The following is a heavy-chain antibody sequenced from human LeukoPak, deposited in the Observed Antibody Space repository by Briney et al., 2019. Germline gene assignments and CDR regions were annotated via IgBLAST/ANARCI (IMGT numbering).Heavy chain of an antibody. CDR2: ISGSGIST. CDR1: GFTFSSYA. J-gene: IGHJ4*02. D-gene: IGHD6-19*01. Sequence: PGGSLRLSCAASGFTFSSYAMSWVRQAPGKGLEWVSAISGSGISTYYADSVKGRFTISRDNSKNTLYLQMNSLRAEDTAVYYCAKGGSSGVSSFDFWGQGTPVTVSS. V-gene: IGHV3-23*01. CDR3: AKGGSSGVSSFDF.